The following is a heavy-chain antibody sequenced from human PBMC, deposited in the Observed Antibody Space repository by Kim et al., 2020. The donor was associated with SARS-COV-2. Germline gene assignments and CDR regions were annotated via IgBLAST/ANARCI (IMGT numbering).Heavy chain of an antibody. Sequence: GGSLRLSCAASGFTFSSYGMHWVRQAPGKGLEWVAVISYDGSNKYYADSVKGRFTISRDNSKNTLYLQMNSLRAEDTAVYYCAKDANQNPYSGMDYWGQGTLVTVSS. CDR2: ISYDGSNK. CDR3: AKDANQNPYSGMDY. V-gene: IGHV3-30*18. J-gene: IGHJ4*02. CDR1: GFTFSSYG. D-gene: IGHD2-15*01.